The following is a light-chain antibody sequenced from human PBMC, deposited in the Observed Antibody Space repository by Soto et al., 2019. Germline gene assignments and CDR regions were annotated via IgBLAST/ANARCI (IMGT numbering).Light chain of an antibody. CDR3: QHYYNWPLT. Sequence: EIVMTQSPATLSVSPGERATLSCRASQSVSSNLAWYQQKPGQAPRLLIYGASTRATGIPARFSGSGSGTEFTLTISSLQSEDFAVDYCQHYYNWPLTFGGGSKVEIK. CDR2: GAS. J-gene: IGKJ4*01. V-gene: IGKV3-15*01. CDR1: QSVSSN.